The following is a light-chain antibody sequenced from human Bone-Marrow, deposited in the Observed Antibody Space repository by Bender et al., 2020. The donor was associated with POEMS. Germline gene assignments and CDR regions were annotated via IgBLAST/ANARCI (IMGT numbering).Light chain of an antibody. Sequence: QSVLTQPPSVSGAPGQTVTISCTGTSSNMGAGYGVNWYQQLPGTAPKLLIYNNENRSSGVPDRISGSKSGTSASLAITGLQAEDEADYYCQSYDISLSGWVFGGGTKLTAL. J-gene: IGLJ3*02. CDR1: SSNMGAGYG. V-gene: IGLV1-40*01. CDR2: NNE. CDR3: QSYDISLSGWV.